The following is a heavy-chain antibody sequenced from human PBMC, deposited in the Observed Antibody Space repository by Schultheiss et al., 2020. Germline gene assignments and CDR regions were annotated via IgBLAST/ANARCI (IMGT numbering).Heavy chain of an antibody. CDR2: IYSGGST. CDR3: ARVSYYNGAGLDY. CDR1: GFTFSSYS. Sequence: GESLKISCAASGFTFSSYSMNWVRQAPGKGLEWVSVIYSGGSTYYADSVKGRFTISRHNSKNTLYLQMNSLRAEDTAVYYCARVSYYNGAGLDYWGQGTLVTVSS. V-gene: IGHV3-53*04. D-gene: IGHD3-10*01. J-gene: IGHJ4*02.